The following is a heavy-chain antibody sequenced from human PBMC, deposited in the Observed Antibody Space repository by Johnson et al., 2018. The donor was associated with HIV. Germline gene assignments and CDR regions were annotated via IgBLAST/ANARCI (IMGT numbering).Heavy chain of an antibody. V-gene: IGHV3-9*01. Sequence: EVQLVESGGGLVQPDRSLRLSCVASGFTFDDYAMHWVRQAPGEGLEWVSGINWSSGSIGYADSVKGRFTISRDNAKNSLYLQMNSLRAEDTAFYYCARVRLELGDAFDIWGQGTMVTVSS. J-gene: IGHJ3*02. CDR1: GFTFDDYA. CDR3: ARVRLELGDAFDI. CDR2: INWSSGSI. D-gene: IGHD1-7*01.